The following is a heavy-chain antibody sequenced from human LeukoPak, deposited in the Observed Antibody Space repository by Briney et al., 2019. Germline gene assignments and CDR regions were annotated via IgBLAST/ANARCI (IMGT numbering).Heavy chain of an antibody. CDR1: GLSFGDYH. J-gene: IGHJ2*01. Sequence: GGSLRLSCAASGLSFGDYHMSWIRQAPGRGLEWLLYISRNGDDISDADSVRGRFTISRDNARKSLFLQMNNLRADDTAVYYCARDLYTSGWPAFDLWGRGTLVTVSS. D-gene: IGHD6-19*01. CDR3: ARDLYTSGWPAFDL. V-gene: IGHV3-11*01. CDR2: ISRNGDDI.